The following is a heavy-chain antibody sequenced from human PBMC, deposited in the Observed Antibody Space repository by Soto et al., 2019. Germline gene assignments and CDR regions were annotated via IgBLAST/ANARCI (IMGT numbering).Heavy chain of an antibody. D-gene: IGHD1-1*01. J-gene: IGHJ4*02. CDR3: ARGRYGDY. Sequence: QVHLVQSGAEVKKPGASVKVSCKGSGYTFTSYGITWVRQAPGQGLEWMGWISAHNGNTDYAQKLQGRVTGTRDTSTSTAYMELRSLRSDVTAVYYCARGRYGDYWGQGALVTVSS. CDR1: GYTFTSYG. V-gene: IGHV1-18*01. CDR2: ISAHNGNT.